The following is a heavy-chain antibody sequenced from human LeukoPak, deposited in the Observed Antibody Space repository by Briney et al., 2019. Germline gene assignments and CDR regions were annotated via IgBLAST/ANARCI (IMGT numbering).Heavy chain of an antibody. D-gene: IGHD2-8*01. CDR2: ISSSSSYI. Sequence: PGGSLRLSCAASGFTFSSYSMNWVRPAPGKGLEWVSSISSSSSYIYYADSVKGRFTISRDNAKNSLYLQMNSLRAEDTAVYYCARSSAFVLMVYAENWFDPWGQGTLVTVSS. V-gene: IGHV3-21*01. J-gene: IGHJ5*02. CDR1: GFTFSSYS. CDR3: ARSSAFVLMVYAENWFDP.